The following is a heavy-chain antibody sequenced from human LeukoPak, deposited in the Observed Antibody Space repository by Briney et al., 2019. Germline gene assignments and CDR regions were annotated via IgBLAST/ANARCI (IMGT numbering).Heavy chain of an antibody. J-gene: IGHJ5*02. D-gene: IGHD4-23*01. CDR2: IYSGGST. Sequence: GGSLRLSCAASGFTVSNNYMTWVRQAPGKGLEWVSLIYSGGSTFYTDSVKGRFTISRDSSKNTLYLQMNNLKAEDTAVYYCTTSPAVASWGQGTLVTVSS. CDR3: TTSPAVAS. CDR1: GFTVSNNY. V-gene: IGHV3-53*01.